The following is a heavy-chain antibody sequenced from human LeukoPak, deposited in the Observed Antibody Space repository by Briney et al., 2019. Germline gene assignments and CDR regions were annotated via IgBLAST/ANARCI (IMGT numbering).Heavy chain of an antibody. CDR2: IYHSGST. D-gene: IGHD5-18*01. J-gene: IGHJ6*03. V-gene: IGHV4-38-2*02. CDR1: GYSISSGYY. Sequence: SETLSLTCTVPGYSISSGYYWGWIRQPPGKGLEWIGSIYHSGSTYYNPSLKSRVTISVDTSKNQFSLKLSSVTAADTAVYYCARDRARGYSYYYYYMDVWGKGTTVTVSS. CDR3: ARDRARGYSYYYYYMDV.